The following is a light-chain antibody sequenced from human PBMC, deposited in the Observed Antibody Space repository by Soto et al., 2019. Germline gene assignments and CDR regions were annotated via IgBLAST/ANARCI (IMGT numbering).Light chain of an antibody. V-gene: IGKV1-39*01. Sequence: DIQLTQSPSSLSASVGDRITITCRASQSISTYLNWYQQKPGEAPTLLVYDSSTLQSGVPSRFSGSGFGAKFTLTVSSLQPEDFATYYCQQSYSNPTWTFGQGTKV. CDR1: QSISTY. CDR3: QQSYSNPTWT. CDR2: DSS. J-gene: IGKJ1*01.